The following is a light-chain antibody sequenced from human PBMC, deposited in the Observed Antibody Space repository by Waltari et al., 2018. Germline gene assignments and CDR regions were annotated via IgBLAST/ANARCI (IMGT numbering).Light chain of an antibody. V-gene: IGKV1-9*01. CDR3: QQLHTYPLT. J-gene: IGKJ4*01. Sequence: QFTHCPSPLSASPGERATITCRASQDIAGYLAWYQQKMGKAPNLLIYVSSTLQRGVPSRFSGSGSGTVFTLTISSLQPEDFATYYCQQLHTYPLTFGGGTTVDI. CDR2: VSS. CDR1: QDIAGY.